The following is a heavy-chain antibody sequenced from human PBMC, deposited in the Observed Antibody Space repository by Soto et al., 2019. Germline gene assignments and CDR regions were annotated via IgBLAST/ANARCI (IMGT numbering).Heavy chain of an antibody. J-gene: IGHJ4*02. CDR1: GYTFTSNA. D-gene: IGHD1-26*01. Sequence: GASVKVSCKASGYTFTSNAIKSVRQAPGQGLEWMGGIIPIFGTANYAQKFQGRVTITADESTSTAYMELSSLRSEDTAVYYCACWRELVPFDYWGQGTLVTVS. V-gene: IGHV1-69*13. CDR2: IIPIFGTA. CDR3: ACWRELVPFDY.